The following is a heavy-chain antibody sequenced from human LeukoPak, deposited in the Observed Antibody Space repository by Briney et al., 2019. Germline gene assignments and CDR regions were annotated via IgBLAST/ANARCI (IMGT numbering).Heavy chain of an antibody. CDR1: GFTFSSYA. D-gene: IGHD2-8*02. Sequence: GSLRLSCAASGFTFSSYAMHWVRQAPGKGLEWVAVISYDGSNKYCADSVKGRFTISRDNVDNVVYLQMNSLGAEDTAVYYCARVAVSGPTGWFDSWGQGTLVIVSS. CDR3: ARVAVSGPTGWFDS. J-gene: IGHJ5*01. CDR2: ISYDGSNK. V-gene: IGHV3-30-3*01.